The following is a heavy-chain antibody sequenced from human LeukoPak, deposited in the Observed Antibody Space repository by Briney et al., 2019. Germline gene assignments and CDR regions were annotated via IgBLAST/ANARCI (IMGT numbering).Heavy chain of an antibody. V-gene: IGHV3-11*06. CDR1: GFTFSDYY. J-gene: IGHJ5*02. Sequence: GGSLRLSCAASGFTFSDYYMSWIRQAPGKGLEWVSYISTNSYTNYADSVKGRFTISRDNAKNSLYLQMNSLRAEDTAVYYCARAFRYCSSTSCYLDPWGQGTLVTVSS. D-gene: IGHD2-2*01. CDR2: ISTNSYT. CDR3: ARAFRYCSSTSCYLDP.